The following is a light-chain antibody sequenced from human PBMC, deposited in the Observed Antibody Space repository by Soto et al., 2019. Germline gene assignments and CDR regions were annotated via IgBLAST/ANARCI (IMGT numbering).Light chain of an antibody. CDR2: EVT. CDR1: SSDVRDYNY. CDR3: SSYTTTSTWV. J-gene: IGLJ3*02. V-gene: IGLV2-14*03. Sequence: QSVLTQPASVSGSPGQSITIPCTGTSSDVRDYNYVSWYQQHPGKAPKVIIYEVTNRPSGVSNRFSGSKSGNTASLTISGLQAEGEADYYCSSYTTTSTWVFGGGTKLTVL.